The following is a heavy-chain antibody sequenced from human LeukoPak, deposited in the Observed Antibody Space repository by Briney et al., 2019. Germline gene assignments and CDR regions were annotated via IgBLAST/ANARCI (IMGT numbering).Heavy chain of an antibody. CDR2: IIPIFGTA. V-gene: IGHV1-69*13. CDR3: ARDHGPYDAFDI. Sequence: SVKVSCEASGGTFSSYAISWVRQAPGQGLEWMGGIIPIFGTANYAQKFQGRVTIIADESTSTAYMELSSLRSEDTAVYYCARDHGPYDAFDIWGQGTMVTVSS. J-gene: IGHJ3*02. CDR1: GGTFSSYA.